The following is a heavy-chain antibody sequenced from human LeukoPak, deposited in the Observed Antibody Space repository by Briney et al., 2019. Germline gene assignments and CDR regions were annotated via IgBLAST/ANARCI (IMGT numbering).Heavy chain of an antibody. D-gene: IGHD2-15*01. J-gene: IGHJ4*02. CDR2: IYSGGST. CDR1: GFTVSSNY. Sequence: PGGSLRLSCAASGFTVSSNYMSWVRQAPGKGLEWVSVIYSGGSTYYADSVKGRFTSSRDNSKSTLYLQMDSLRAEDTAVYYCVRDSHTHYFDSWGQGTLVTVSS. CDR3: VRDSHTHYFDS. V-gene: IGHV3-66*02.